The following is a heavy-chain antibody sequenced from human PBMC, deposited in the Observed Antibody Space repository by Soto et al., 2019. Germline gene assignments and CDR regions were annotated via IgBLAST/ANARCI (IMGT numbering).Heavy chain of an antibody. J-gene: IGHJ3*02. CDR1: GFTFSSYA. V-gene: IGHV3-30*04. CDR3: AKDSGSDAFDI. Sequence: HPGGSLRLSCAASGFTFSSYAMHWVRQAPGKGLEWVALISYNGDNIYYADSVKGRFTISRDNSKNTLYLQMNSLRAEDTAVYYCAKDSGSDAFDIWGQGTMVTVSS. D-gene: IGHD1-26*01. CDR2: ISYNGDNI.